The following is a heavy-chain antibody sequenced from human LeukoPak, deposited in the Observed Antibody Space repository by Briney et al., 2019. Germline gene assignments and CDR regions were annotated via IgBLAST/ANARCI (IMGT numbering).Heavy chain of an antibody. CDR2: IYYSGST. Sequence: PSETLSLTCIVSGGSISSYYWSWIRQPPGKGLEWIGYIYYSGSTNYNPSLKSRVTISVDTSKNQFSLKLSSVTAADTAVYYCARGPGPMGVDYWGQGTLVTVSS. J-gene: IGHJ4*02. D-gene: IGHD3-10*01. CDR3: ARGPGPMGVDY. CDR1: GGSISSYY. V-gene: IGHV4-59*01.